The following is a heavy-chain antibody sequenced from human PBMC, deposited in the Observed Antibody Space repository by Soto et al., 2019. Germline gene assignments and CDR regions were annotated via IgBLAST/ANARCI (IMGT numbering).Heavy chain of an antibody. Sequence: QVQLVQSGAEVKKPGSSVKVSCKASGGTFSTYAISWVRQAPGQGLEWMGAIIPLFGTTNYAQKFQGRVTITADKFTSTAYMDLSSLRSDDTAVYYCVRYCNNGVCPNLYTMDVWGQGTTVTVSS. D-gene: IGHD2-8*01. CDR2: IIPLFGTT. V-gene: IGHV1-69*06. CDR1: GGTFSTYA. J-gene: IGHJ6*02. CDR3: VRYCNNGVCPNLYTMDV.